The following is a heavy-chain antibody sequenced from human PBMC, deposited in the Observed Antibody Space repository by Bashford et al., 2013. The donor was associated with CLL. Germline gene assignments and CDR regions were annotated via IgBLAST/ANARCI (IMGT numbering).Heavy chain of an antibody. CDR2: LIVIGSST. CDR1: GFTFSSYW. CDR3: ARGYYYDSSGYFPIDY. V-gene: IGHV3-74*01. D-gene: IGHD3-22*01. Sequence: GSLRLSCAASGFTFSSYWMPLGPPSSREGAGVGLTVLIVIGSSTSYADSVKGRFTISRDNAKNTLYLQMNSLRAEDTAVYYCARGYYYDSSGYFPIDYWGQGTLVTVSS. J-gene: IGHJ4*02.